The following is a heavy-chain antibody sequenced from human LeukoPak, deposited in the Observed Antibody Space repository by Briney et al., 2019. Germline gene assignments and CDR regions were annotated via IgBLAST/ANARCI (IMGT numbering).Heavy chain of an antibody. CDR1: GYAFTAYY. Sequence: GASVKVSCKTSGYAFTAYYIHWVRQAPGQGIEWMGWIDPSNGGPNYAQKFQGRVTMTRDTSISTAYMELSRLTSDDTAVYYCAREVWKYDYWGQGTLVIVSS. D-gene: IGHD1-1*01. J-gene: IGHJ4*02. CDR3: AREVWKYDY. V-gene: IGHV1-2*02. CDR2: IDPSNGGP.